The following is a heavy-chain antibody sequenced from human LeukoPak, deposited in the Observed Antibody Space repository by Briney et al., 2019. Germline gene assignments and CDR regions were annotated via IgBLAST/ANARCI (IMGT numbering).Heavy chain of an antibody. CDR1: GFALNTNH. J-gene: IGHJ5*02. Sequence: GGSLRLSCVASGFALNTNHMNWVRQAPGKELEWVSITYYGGTTYYADSVKGRFTISRDNSKNTLYLQMNSLRADDTAVYYCARDSEGDGYNFDTWGRGTLVTVSS. CDR2: TYYGGTT. CDR3: ARDSEGDGYNFDT. V-gene: IGHV3-53*01. D-gene: IGHD5-24*01.